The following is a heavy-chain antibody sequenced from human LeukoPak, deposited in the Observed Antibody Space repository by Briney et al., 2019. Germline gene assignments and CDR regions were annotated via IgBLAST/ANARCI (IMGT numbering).Heavy chain of an antibody. CDR1: GGSSSGYY. J-gene: IGHJ4*02. CDR2: INHSGST. CDR3: ARELVDIVVVVGAMTQPYYFDY. D-gene: IGHD2-15*01. V-gene: IGHV4-34*01. Sequence: SETLSLTCAVYGGSSSGYYWSWIRQPPGKGLEWIGEINHSGSTNYNPSLKSRVTISVDTSKNQFSLKLSSVTAADTAVYYCARELVDIVVVVGAMTQPYYFDYWGQGTLVTVSS.